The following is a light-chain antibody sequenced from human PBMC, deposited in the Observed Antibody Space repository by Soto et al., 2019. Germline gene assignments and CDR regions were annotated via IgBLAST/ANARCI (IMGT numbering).Light chain of an antibody. V-gene: IGLV2-14*01. J-gene: IGLJ2*01. Sequence: QSALTQPASVSGSPGQSITISCTGTNSDVGGYNYVSWYQQNPGKAPKLIIYEVSNRPSGVSNRFSGSKSGNAASLTISGLQAEDEADYYCSSYTTTITPVVFGGGTKVTVL. CDR1: NSDVGGYNY. CDR3: SSYTTTITPVV. CDR2: EVS.